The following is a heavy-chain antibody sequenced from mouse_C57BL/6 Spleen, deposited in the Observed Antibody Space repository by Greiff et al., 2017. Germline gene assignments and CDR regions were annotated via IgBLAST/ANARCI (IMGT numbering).Heavy chain of an antibody. CDR3: ARSELGEGYFDV. J-gene: IGHJ1*03. Sequence: VQVVESGAELAKPGASVKLSCKASGYTFTSYWMHWVKQRPGQGLEWIGYINPSSGYTKYNQKFKDKATLTADKSSSTAYMQLSSLTYEDSAVYYCARSELGEGYFDVWGTGTTVTVSS. CDR1: GYTFTSYW. V-gene: IGHV1-7*01. D-gene: IGHD4-1*01. CDR2: INPSSGYT.